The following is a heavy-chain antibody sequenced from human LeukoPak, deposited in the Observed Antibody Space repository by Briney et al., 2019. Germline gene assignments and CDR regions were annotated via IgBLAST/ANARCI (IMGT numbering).Heavy chain of an antibody. J-gene: IGHJ3*02. CDR3: ARLLDTSIAAAHI. V-gene: IGHV5-51*01. CDR2: IYPGDSDT. D-gene: IGHD6-13*01. CDR1: GYSFTSYW. Sequence: GESLKISCKGSGYSFTSYWIGWVRQVPGKGLEWMGIIYPGDSDTRYSPSSQGQVTISADKSISTAYLQWSSLKASDTAMYYCARLLDTSIAAAHIWGQGTMVTVSS.